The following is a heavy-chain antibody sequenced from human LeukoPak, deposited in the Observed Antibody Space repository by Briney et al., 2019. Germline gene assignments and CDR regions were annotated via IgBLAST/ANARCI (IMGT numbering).Heavy chain of an antibody. J-gene: IGHJ3*02. CDR1: GFTFSSYA. D-gene: IGHD3-16*01. CDR2: ISSNGGST. CDR3: AKMEEFGAFDI. Sequence: GGSLRLSCAASGFTFSSYAMHWVRQAPGKGLEYVSAISSNGGSTYYANSVKGRFTISRDNSKNTLYLQMNSLRAEDTAVYYCAKMEEFGAFDIWGQGTMVTVSS. V-gene: IGHV3-64*01.